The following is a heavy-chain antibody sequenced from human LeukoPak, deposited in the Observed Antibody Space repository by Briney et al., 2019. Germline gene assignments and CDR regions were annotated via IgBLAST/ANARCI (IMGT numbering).Heavy chain of an antibody. CDR3: ARVAAGIGFFQH. CDR2: IHHSGST. V-gene: IGHV4-38-2*02. D-gene: IGHD6-13*01. CDR1: GYSISSGYY. J-gene: IGHJ1*01. Sequence: PSETLSLTCIVSGYSISSGYYWGWIRQPPGKGLEWIGNIHHSGSTYYNPSLKSRVTISVDTSKDQLSLKLSSVTAADTAVYYCARVAAGIGFFQHWGQGTLVTVSS.